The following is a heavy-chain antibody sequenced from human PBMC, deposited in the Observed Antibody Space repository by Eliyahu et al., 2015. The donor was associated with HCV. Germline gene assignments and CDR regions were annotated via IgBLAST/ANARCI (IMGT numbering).Heavy chain of an antibody. D-gene: IGHD1-7*01. CDR2: VDPEDGET. V-gene: IGHV1-69-2*01. CDR3: ATGTLNYGMDV. J-gene: IGHJ6*02. Sequence: VDPEDGETIYAEKFQGRVTITADTSTDTAYMELSSLRSEDTAVYYCATGTLNYGMDVWGQGTTVTVSS.